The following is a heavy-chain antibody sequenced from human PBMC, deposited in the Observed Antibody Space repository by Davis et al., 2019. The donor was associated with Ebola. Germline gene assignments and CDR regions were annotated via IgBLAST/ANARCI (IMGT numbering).Heavy chain of an antibody. CDR2: ISGSGGST. CDR1: GFTFSSYA. CDR3: AKKKGGYCTSGVCPYFDF. V-gene: IGHV3-23*01. D-gene: IGHD2-8*01. Sequence: PGGSLRLSCAASGFTFSSYAMSWVRQAPGKGLEWVSAISGSGGSTYYADSVKGRFTISRDNSKNTLYLQMNSLRAEDTAVYFCAKKKGGYCTSGVCPYFDFWGQGTLVTVSS. J-gene: IGHJ4*02.